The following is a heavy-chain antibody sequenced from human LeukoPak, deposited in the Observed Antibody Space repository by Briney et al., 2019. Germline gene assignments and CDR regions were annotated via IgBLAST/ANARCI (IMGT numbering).Heavy chain of an antibody. J-gene: IGHJ4*02. D-gene: IGHD4-17*01. V-gene: IGHV3-23*01. Sequence: PGGSLRLSCAASGFTFSRYAMSWVRQAPGRGLELVSAISGSGGSTYYADSVKGRFTISRDNSKNTLYLQMNSLRAEGTAVYYCAKVGTYDYGDYGGCYFDYWGQGTLVTVSS. CDR2: ISGSGGST. CDR3: AKVGTYDYGDYGGCYFDY. CDR1: GFTFSRYA.